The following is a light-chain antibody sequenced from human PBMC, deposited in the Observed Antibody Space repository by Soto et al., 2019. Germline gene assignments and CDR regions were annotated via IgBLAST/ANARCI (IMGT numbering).Light chain of an antibody. V-gene: IGKV3D-15*01. Sequence: EIVMTQSPATLSVSPGERATLSCRASQSVNIYLAWYQQKPGQAPRLLIFGASSRATGIPARFSGSGSGTEFNLTISSLQSEYFAVYFCQQYDDWLRLTFGGGTKVDIK. J-gene: IGKJ4*01. CDR1: QSVNIY. CDR2: GAS. CDR3: QQYDDWLRLT.